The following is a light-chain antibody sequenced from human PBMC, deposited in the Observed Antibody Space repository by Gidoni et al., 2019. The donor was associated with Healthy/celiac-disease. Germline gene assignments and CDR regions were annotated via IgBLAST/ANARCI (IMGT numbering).Light chain of an antibody. V-gene: IGLV3-21*02. CDR1: NIGSKS. CDR2: DDS. Sequence: SYVLTQPPSVSAAPGPTARITCGGNNIGSKSVPWYQQTPGQAPVLVVYDDSDRPSGIPERFSGSNSGNTATLTISRVEAGDEADYYCQVWDSSSDHPYVFGTGTKVTVL. J-gene: IGLJ1*01. CDR3: QVWDSSSDHPYV.